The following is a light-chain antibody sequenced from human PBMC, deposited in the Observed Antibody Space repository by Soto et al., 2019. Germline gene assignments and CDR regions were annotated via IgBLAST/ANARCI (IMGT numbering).Light chain of an antibody. V-gene: IGLV2-14*03. J-gene: IGLJ1*01. Sequence: QSALTQPASVSGSPGQSITISCTGASSDFADFNYVSWYQQHPDKAPKLIIYDVNNRPSGVSNRFSGSKTGNTASLTISGLQADDEADYYCSSFRSSNTPSLFGTGNKVTVL. CDR3: SSFRSSNTPSL. CDR2: DVN. CDR1: SSDFADFNY.